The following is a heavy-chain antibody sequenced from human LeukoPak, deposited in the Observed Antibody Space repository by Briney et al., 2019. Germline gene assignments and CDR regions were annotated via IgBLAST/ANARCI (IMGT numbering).Heavy chain of an antibody. CDR1: GGSISSGSYY. V-gene: IGHV4-61*02. Sequence: SETLSLTCTVSGGSISSGSYYWSWIRQPAGKGLEWIGRIYTSGSTNYNPSLKSRVTISVDTSKNQFSLKLSSVTAADTAVYYCARDQGEWGQGTLVTVSS. CDR2: IYTSGST. D-gene: IGHD1-26*01. J-gene: IGHJ4*02. CDR3: ARDQGE.